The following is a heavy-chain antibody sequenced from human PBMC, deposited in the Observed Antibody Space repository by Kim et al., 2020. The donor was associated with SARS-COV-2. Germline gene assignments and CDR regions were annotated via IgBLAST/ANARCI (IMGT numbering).Heavy chain of an antibody. D-gene: IGHD3-3*01. CDR1: GFTFSSYW. CDR3: ASDQSRITIFGVVINYYYMDG. CDR2: IKQDGSAT. V-gene: IGHV3-7*01. J-gene: IGHJ6*03. Sequence: GGSLRLSCAASGFTFSSYWMSWVRQAPGKGLEWVANIKQDGSATYYVDSVKGRFTISRDNAKNSLYLQMNSLRAEDTAVYYCASDQSRITIFGVVINYYYMDGWGKGTTVTVS.